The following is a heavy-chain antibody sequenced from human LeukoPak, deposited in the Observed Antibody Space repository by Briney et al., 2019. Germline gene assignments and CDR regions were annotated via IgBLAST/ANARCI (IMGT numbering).Heavy chain of an antibody. D-gene: IGHD4-17*01. Sequence: GGSLRLSCAASGFTFSIYSMNWVRQAPGKGLEWVSSISSSSTYIYYADSVKGRFTISRYNAKNSLYLQMNSLRAEDTAVYYCARRGNHGDYWYFDLWGRGTLVTVSS. J-gene: IGHJ2*01. V-gene: IGHV3-21*01. CDR1: GFTFSIYS. CDR2: ISSSSTYI. CDR3: ARRGNHGDYWYFDL.